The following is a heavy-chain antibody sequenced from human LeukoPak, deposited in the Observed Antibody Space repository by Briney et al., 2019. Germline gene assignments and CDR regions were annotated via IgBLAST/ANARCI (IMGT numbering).Heavy chain of an antibody. Sequence: GGSLRLSCAASGFTFSDYDMHWVRQATGKGLEWVSAIGTAGDTYYTGSVKGRFAISRENAKNSLYLRMNSLRAGDTAVYYCARVAKERVGGVYYFDYWGQGTLVTVSS. D-gene: IGHD1-1*01. J-gene: IGHJ4*02. V-gene: IGHV3-13*01. CDR3: ARVAKERVGGVYYFDY. CDR1: GFTFSDYD. CDR2: IGTAGDT.